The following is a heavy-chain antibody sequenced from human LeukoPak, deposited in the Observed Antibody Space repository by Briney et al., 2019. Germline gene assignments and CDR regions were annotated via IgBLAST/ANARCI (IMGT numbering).Heavy chain of an antibody. V-gene: IGHV3-21*01. J-gene: IGHJ3*02. CDR3: ARVYDCSSTSCGDAFDI. CDR1: GFTFSSYS. D-gene: IGHD2-2*01. CDR2: ISSSSSYI. Sequence: GGSLRLSCAASGFTFSSYSMNWVRQAPGKGLEWVSSISSSSSYIYYADSVKGRLTISRDNAKNSLYLQMNSLRAEDTAVYYCARVYDCSSTSCGDAFDIWGQGTMVTVSS.